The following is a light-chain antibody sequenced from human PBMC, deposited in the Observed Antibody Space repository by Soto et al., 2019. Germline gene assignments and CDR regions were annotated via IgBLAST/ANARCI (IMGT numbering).Light chain of an antibody. CDR1: QSINSW. J-gene: IGKJ1*01. Sequence: DIQMTQSPSTLSASVGDRVTITCRASQSINSWLAWYQQKPGKAPKLLIYDASSLESGVQSRFSGSGSGTEFTLTISSLQPDDFATYYCQQYNSYWTFGQGTKVDIK. V-gene: IGKV1-5*01. CDR2: DAS. CDR3: QQYNSYWT.